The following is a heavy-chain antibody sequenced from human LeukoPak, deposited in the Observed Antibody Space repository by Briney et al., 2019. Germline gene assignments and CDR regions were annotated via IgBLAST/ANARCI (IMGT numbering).Heavy chain of an antibody. Sequence: PGGSLRLSCAASGLTFSDHYMSWIRQAPGKGLEWLSYISSSSAYIHYADSVKGRFTISRDNTKNSLYLQMNSLRADDTAVYYCARSLGYCSGGHCYYAFDIWGQGTMVTVSS. CDR1: GLTFSDHY. CDR3: ARSLGYCSGGHCYYAFDI. J-gene: IGHJ3*02. V-gene: IGHV3-11*03. D-gene: IGHD2-15*01. CDR2: ISSSSAYI.